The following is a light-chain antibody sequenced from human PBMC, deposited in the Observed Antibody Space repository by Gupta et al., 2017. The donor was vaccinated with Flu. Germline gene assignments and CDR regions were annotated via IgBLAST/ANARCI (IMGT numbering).Light chain of an antibody. V-gene: IGKV2-28*01. Sequence: DSVMNQSPLFLPVTPGEPASISCRSSQSLLHSNGYNYLDWYLQKPGQSPQLLIYLGSNRASGVPDRFSGSGSGTDFTLKISRVEAEDVWVYYCMQALQTPYTFGQGTKLEIK. CDR1: QSLLHSNGYNY. CDR3: MQALQTPYT. J-gene: IGKJ2*01. CDR2: LGS.